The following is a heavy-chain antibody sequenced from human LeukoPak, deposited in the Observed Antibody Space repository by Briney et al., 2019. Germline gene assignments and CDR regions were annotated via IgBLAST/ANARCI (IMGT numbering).Heavy chain of an antibody. J-gene: IGHJ6*02. D-gene: IGHD3-10*01. CDR3: ARALLPGCTDV. Sequence: GGSLRLSCAASGFTFSSYSMNWVRQAPGKGLEWVSSISSSSSYIYYADSVKGRFTISRDISKNTLYLQMNSLRAEDTAVYYCARALLPGCTDVWGQGTTVTVSS. V-gene: IGHV3-21*01. CDR1: GFTFSSYS. CDR2: ISSSSSYI.